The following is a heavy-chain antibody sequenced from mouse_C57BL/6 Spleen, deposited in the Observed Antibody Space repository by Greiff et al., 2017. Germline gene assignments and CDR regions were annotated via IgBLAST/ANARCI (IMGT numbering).Heavy chain of an antibody. V-gene: IGHV5-9*01. Sequence: DVMLVESGGGLVKPGGSLKLSCAASGFTFSSYTMSWVRQTPEKRLEWVATISGGGGNTYYPDSVKGRFTISRDNAKNNLYLQMSSLRSEDTAVYYCARRCDTAYCAMEDWGQGTSVTVSS. CDR1: GFTFSSYT. CDR2: ISGGGGNT. D-gene: IGHD5-1-1*01. J-gene: IGHJ4*01. CDR3: ARRCDTAYCAMED.